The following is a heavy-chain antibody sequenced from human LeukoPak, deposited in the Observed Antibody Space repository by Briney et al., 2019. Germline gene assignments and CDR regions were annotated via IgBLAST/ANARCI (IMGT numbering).Heavy chain of an antibody. J-gene: IGHJ2*01. CDR2: INHSGST. CDR1: GGSFSGYY. CDR3: ARGEDLNWYFDL. V-gene: IGHV4-34*01. Sequence: SETLSLTCAVYGGSFSGYYWSWIRQPPGKGLEWIGEINHSGSTNYNPSLKSRVTISVDTSKNQFSLKLSSVTAADTAVYYCARGEDLNWYFDLWGRGTLVTVSS.